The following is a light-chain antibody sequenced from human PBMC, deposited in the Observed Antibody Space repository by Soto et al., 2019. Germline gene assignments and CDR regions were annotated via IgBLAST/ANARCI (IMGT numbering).Light chain of an antibody. CDR3: QYYNDYCWT. Sequence: DIQLTQSPSTLSASVGDRVTITCRASQSINSWLAWYQQKPGKAPNFLIYKTSNLESGVPSRFSGSGSGTEFTLTISSLQPDDFATYYCQYYNDYCWTFGQGTKVEIK. CDR1: QSINSW. J-gene: IGKJ1*01. V-gene: IGKV1-5*03. CDR2: KTS.